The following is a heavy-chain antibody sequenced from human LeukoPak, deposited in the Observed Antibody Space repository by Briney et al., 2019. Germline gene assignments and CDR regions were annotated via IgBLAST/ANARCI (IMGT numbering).Heavy chain of an antibody. Sequence: ASVKVSCKASGGTFSSYAISWVRQAPGQGLEWMGWINPNSGGTNYAQKFQGRVTMTRDTSISTAYMELSRLRSDDTAVYYCARDKFGEVYYYYMDVWGKGTTVTISS. CDR1: GGTFSSYA. CDR2: INPNSGGT. D-gene: IGHD3-10*01. CDR3: ARDKFGEVYYYYMDV. V-gene: IGHV1-2*02. J-gene: IGHJ6*03.